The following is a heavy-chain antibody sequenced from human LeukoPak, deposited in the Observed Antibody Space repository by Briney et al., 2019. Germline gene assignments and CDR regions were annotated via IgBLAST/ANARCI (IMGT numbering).Heavy chain of an antibody. CDR2: INPSSGST. V-gene: IGHV1-46*01. CDR1: GYTFTSYY. J-gene: IGHJ4*02. D-gene: IGHD2-21*02. Sequence: ASVKVSCKASGYTFTSYYMHWVRQAPGHGLEWMGIINPSSGSTSYAQKCHGRVTMTRDTSTSTVYMQLSSLRSEDTAMYYCAIMDCGGDCYWGYWGQGTLVTVSS. CDR3: AIMDCGGDCYWGY.